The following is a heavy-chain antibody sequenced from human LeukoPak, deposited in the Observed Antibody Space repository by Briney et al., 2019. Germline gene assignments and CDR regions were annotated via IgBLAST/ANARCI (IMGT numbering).Heavy chain of an antibody. Sequence: PSETLSLTCTVSGGSISSSSYYWGWIRQPPGKGLEWIGSIYYSGSTYYNPSLKSRVTISVDTSKNQFSLKLSSVTAADTAVYYCARRGITMVRGAISNWFDPWGQGTLVTVSS. CDR3: ARRGITMVRGAISNWFDP. J-gene: IGHJ5*02. CDR1: GGSISSSSYY. CDR2: IYYSGST. D-gene: IGHD3-10*01. V-gene: IGHV4-39*01.